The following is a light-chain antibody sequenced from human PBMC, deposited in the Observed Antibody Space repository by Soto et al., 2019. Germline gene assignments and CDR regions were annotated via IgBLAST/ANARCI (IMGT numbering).Light chain of an antibody. Sequence: QSVLTQPRSVSGSPGQSVTISCTGTGNDVGAYNYVSWYQQHPGKAPKLMIYEVSNRPSGVSNRFSGSKSGNTASLTISGLQAEDEADYYCSSYTSSSTPCVFGTGTKLTVL. V-gene: IGLV2-14*01. CDR3: SSYTSSSTPCV. CDR1: GNDVGAYNY. J-gene: IGLJ1*01. CDR2: EVS.